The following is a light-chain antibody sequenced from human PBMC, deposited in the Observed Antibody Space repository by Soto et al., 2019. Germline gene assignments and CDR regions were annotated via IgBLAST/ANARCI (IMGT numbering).Light chain of an antibody. CDR2: GAS. CDR3: QHYEDWPRT. J-gene: IGKJ1*01. V-gene: IGKV3-15*01. CDR1: QSVRDN. Sequence: EIVMTQSPATLSVSPGESATLYCRASQSVRDNLAWYQQKPGQPPRLLIFGASTRATGIPARFSGRGSGTEFILTISSLQSEDFAVYYCQHYEDWPRTFGLGTEVDI.